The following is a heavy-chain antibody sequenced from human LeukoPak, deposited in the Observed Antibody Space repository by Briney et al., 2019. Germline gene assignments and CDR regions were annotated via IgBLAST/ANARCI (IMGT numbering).Heavy chain of an antibody. J-gene: IGHJ4*02. CDR3: ARARHYARDY. V-gene: IGHV3-7*01. Sequence: PGGALRLSCAASGFTFSSFWMTWVRQAPGTGLEWVANIKEDGSEKYYVDSVKGRFTISRDNAKNSLYLQMNSLRAEDTAVYYCARARHYARDYWGQGTLVTVSS. CDR1: GFTFSSFW. D-gene: IGHD4-17*01. CDR2: IKEDGSEK.